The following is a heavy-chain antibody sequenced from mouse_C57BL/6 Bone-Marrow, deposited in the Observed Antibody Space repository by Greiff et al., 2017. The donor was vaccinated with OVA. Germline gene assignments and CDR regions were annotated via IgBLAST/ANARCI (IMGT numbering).Heavy chain of an antibody. Sequence: VQLKQSGAELVRPGASVKLSCTASGFNIKDDYMHWVKQRPEQGLEWIGWIDPENGDTEYASKFQGKATITADTSSNTAYLQLSSLTSEDTAVYYSTRVYYDYDVVVWGTGTTVTVSS. D-gene: IGHD2-4*01. V-gene: IGHV14-4*01. CDR3: TRVYYDYDVVV. CDR1: GFNIKDDY. CDR2: IDPENGDT. J-gene: IGHJ1*03.